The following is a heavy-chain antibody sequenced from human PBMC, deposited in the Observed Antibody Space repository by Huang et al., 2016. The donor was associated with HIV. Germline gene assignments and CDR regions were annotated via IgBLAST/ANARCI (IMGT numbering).Heavy chain of an antibody. V-gene: IGHV3-30*18. CDR1: GFTFNNFG. J-gene: IGHJ4*02. CDR3: AKESRWYSDLDN. CDR2: ISYDGSSG. D-gene: IGHD2-15*01. Sequence: QVQLVESGGGVVQPGRSLRLSCVAYGFTFNNFGMHWVRQAPGKGLEWGAVISYDGSSGRYSESVKGRFTIARDNPMDTLYLQMNSLRPDDTAVYYCAKESRWYSDLDNWGQGTLVTVSS.